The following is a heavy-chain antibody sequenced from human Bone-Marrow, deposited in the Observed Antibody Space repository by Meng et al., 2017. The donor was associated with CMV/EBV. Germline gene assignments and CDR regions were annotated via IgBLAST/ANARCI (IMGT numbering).Heavy chain of an antibody. V-gene: IGHV4-61*01. J-gene: IGHJ4*02. CDR2: IYYSGST. CDR1: GGSVSSGSYY. D-gene: IGHD3-3*01. CDR3: ARGQFLEFDY. Sequence: SETLSLTCTVSGGSVSSGSYYWSWIRQPPGKGLEWIGYIYYSGSTNYNPSLKSRVTISVDTSKNQFSLKLSSVTAADTAVYYCARGQFLEFDYWGQGTRVTGSS.